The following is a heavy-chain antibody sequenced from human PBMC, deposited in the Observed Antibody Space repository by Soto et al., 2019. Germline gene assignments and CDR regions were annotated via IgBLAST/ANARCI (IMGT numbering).Heavy chain of an antibody. D-gene: IGHD3-3*01. J-gene: IGHJ6*02. CDR3: ATTFGVVIMDSLSSYGMDV. Sequence: GWSLRLSCASSVFTFDDYTMHWVRQAPGKGLEWVSLISWDGGSTYYADSVKGRFTISRDNSKNSLYLQMNSLRTEDTALYYCATTFGVVIMDSLSSYGMDVWGQGTTVTVSS. V-gene: IGHV3-43*01. CDR1: VFTFDDYT. CDR2: ISWDGGST.